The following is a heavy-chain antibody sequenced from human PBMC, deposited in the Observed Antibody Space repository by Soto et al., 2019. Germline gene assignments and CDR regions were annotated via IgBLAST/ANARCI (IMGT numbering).Heavy chain of an antibody. D-gene: IGHD6-6*01. J-gene: IGHJ5*02. V-gene: IGHV3-30-3*01. Sequence: PGGSLRLSGETSGFTFSQYALNWVRQAPGKGLEWVAVILYDGTIEHYADSAKGRFTVSRDNSKNTVYLQMDSLTPEDTGVYYCAREASVAALNWFDPWGQGTLVTVSS. CDR2: ILYDGTIE. CDR1: GFTFSQYA. CDR3: AREASVAALNWFDP.